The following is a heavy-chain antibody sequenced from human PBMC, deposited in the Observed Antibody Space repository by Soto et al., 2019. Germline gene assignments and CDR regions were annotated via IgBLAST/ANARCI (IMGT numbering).Heavy chain of an antibody. V-gene: IGHV1-18*01. CDR3: AREGTILARGYYYGMDV. D-gene: IGHD3-9*01. CDR2: ISAYNGNT. J-gene: IGHJ6*02. Sequence: ASVKVSCKASGYTFTSYGISWVRQAPGQGLEWMGWISAYNGNTNYAQKLQGRVTMTTDTSTSTAYMELRSLRSEDTAVYYCAREGTILARGYYYGMDVWGQGTTVTVSS. CDR1: GYTFTSYG.